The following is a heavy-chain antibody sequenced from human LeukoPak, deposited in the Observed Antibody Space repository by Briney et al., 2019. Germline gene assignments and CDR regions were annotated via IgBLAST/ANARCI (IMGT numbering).Heavy chain of an antibody. V-gene: IGHV4-61*08. CDR2: IYYSGST. Sequence: SQTLSLTCTVSGGSISSGDYYWSWIRQPPGKGLEWIGYIYYSGSTNYNPSLKSRVTISVDTSKNQFSLKLSSVTAADTAVYYCARVVYYGSGSSISYYFDYWGQGTLVTVSS. CDR3: ARVVYYGSGSSISYYFDY. J-gene: IGHJ4*02. CDR1: GGSISSGDYY. D-gene: IGHD3-10*01.